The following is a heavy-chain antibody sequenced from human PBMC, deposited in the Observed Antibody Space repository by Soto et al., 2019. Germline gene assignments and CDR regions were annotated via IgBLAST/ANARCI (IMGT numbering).Heavy chain of an antibody. D-gene: IGHD3-22*01. V-gene: IGHV1-18*01. Sequence: QVQLVQSGAEVKKPGASVKVSCKASGYTFTSYGISWVRQAPGQGLEWMGWISAYNGNTNYAQKLQGRVTMTTDTPTSTAEMELGSLGSDDTAVYYCARGVSSGYYRPSGSFDLLGRGTLVTVSS. CDR1: GYTFTSYG. J-gene: IGHJ2*01. CDR2: ISAYNGNT. CDR3: ARGVSSGYYRPSGSFDL.